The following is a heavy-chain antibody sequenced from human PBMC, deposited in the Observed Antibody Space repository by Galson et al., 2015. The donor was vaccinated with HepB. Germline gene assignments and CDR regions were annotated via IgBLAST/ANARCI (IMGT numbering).Heavy chain of an antibody. J-gene: IGHJ6*03. V-gene: IGHV4-39*01. D-gene: IGHD4-11*01. Sequence: SEPLSLTCTVSGGFISSSSFYWGWIRQPPGKGLEWIGSIYYSGSTYYNPSLKSRVTISVDTSKNQFSLKLSSVTAADTAVYYCARHTSLQYHNYYYYYMDVWGKGTTVTVSS. CDR3: ARHTSLQYHNYYYYYMDV. CDR2: IYYSGST. CDR1: GGFISSSSFY.